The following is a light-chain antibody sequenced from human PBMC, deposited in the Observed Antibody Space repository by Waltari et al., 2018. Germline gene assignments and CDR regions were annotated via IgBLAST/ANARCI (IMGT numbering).Light chain of an antibody. CDR3: QQYYSTPYT. J-gene: IGKJ2*01. V-gene: IGKV4-1*01. CDR2: WAS. Sequence: DIVMTQSPDSLAVSLGERATINCKSSQSVLYSSNNKNYLAWYQQKPGQPPKLLIYWASIRESGVPDRFSGSGSGTDFTLTISSLRAEDVVVYYCQQYYSTPYTFGQGTKLEIK. CDR1: QSVLYSSNNKNY.